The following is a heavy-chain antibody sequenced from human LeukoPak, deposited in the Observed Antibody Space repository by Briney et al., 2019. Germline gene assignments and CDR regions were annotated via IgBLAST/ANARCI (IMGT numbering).Heavy chain of an antibody. CDR1: DGSINSGGYY. Sequence: PSQTLSLTCTVSDGSINSGGYYWTWIRQPPGEGLEWIAYFSHSGSTFYNPSLKSRVTISLDTSKNQFSLNLRSVTAADTAVYYCAGQNIPTPHDYWGRGTQVTVSS. V-gene: IGHV4-30-2*01. J-gene: IGHJ4*02. CDR3: AGQNIPTPHDY. CDR2: FSHSGST. D-gene: IGHD2-2*02.